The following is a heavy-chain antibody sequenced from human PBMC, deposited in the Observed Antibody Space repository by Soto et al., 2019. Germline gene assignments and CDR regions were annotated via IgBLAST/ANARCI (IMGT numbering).Heavy chain of an antibody. CDR1: GGSISSSNW. J-gene: IGHJ5*02. CDR2: IYHSGST. CDR3: ATLLNGDYAAFDP. V-gene: IGHV4-4*02. Sequence: SETLSLTCAVSGGSISSSNWWSWVRQPPGKGLEWIGEIYHSGSTNYNPSLKSRVTISVDKSKNQFSLKLSSVTAADTAVYYCATLLNGDYAAFDPWGQGTLVTVSS. D-gene: IGHD4-17*01.